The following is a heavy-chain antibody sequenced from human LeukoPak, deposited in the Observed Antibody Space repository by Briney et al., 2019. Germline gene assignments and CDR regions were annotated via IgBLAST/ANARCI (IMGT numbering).Heavy chain of an antibody. CDR3: VRGGGVSGYDLLDY. V-gene: IGHV3-7*01. CDR2: INQDGSKE. J-gene: IGHJ4*02. D-gene: IGHD5-12*01. Sequence: GSLRLSCATSGFAFSDYWMTWVRQAPGKGLEWVAHINQDGSKEHYMDSVKARFTISRDNAKNSLSLQMNSLRAEDTAVYYCVRGGGVSGYDLLDYWGQGTLVTVSS. CDR1: GFAFSDYW.